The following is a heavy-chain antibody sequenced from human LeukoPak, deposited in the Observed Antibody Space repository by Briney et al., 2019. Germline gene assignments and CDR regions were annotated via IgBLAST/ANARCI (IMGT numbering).Heavy chain of an antibody. D-gene: IGHD1-14*01. V-gene: IGHV3-74*01. CDR1: GFTFSAFW. CDR3: ARTYTGAWFDY. J-gene: IGHJ4*02. CDR2: TNGDGSDT. Sequence: PGGSLRLSCAASGFTFSAFWMHWVRQAPGKGLVWVSRTNGDGSDTTYAASVKGQFTISRDNAKNRLYLQMNILRPEDTAVYFCARTYTGAWFDYWGQGALVIVSS.